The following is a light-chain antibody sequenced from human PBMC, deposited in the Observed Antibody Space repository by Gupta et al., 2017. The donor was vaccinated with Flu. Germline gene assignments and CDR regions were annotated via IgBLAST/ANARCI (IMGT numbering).Light chain of an antibody. CDR1: QSLLHSNGYNY. CDR2: LGS. V-gene: IGKV2-28*01. CDR3: MQSLQTPYT. J-gene: IGKJ2*01. Sequence: DIVMTQSPLSLPVTPGEPASISCRSSQSLLHSNGYNYLDWYLQKPGQSPQLLIYLGSNRASGVPDRFSGSGSGTDFTLKISRGEAEDVGVYYCMQSLQTPYTVGQGTKLEIK.